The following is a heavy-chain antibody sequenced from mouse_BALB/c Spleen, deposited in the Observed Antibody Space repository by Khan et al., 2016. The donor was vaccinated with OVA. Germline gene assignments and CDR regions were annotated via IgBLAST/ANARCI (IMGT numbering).Heavy chain of an antibody. Sequence: QVQLKQSGPGLVQPSQSLSITCTVSGFSLTSYGVPWVRQSPGKGLEWLGVIWSGGSTDYHSAFISRLSISKDNSKSQVFFTMNSLQANDTAIYYCARTYFSYGNYGDYYTMDYWGQGTSVTVSS. D-gene: IGHD2-1*01. CDR2: IWSGGST. CDR3: ARTYFSYGNYGDYYTMDY. CDR1: GFSLTSYG. V-gene: IGHV2-2*02. J-gene: IGHJ4*01.